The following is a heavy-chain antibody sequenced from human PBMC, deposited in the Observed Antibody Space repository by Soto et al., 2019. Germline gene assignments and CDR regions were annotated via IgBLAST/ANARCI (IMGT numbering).Heavy chain of an antibody. J-gene: IGHJ1*01. CDR3: AKADSSGWYPSFQTLEYFQH. D-gene: IGHD6-19*01. Sequence: GGSLRLSCAASGFTFSSYGMHWVRQAPGKGLEWVAVISYDGSNKYYADSVKGRFTISRDNSKNTLYLQMNSLRAEDTAVYYCAKADSSGWYPSFQTLEYFQHWGQGTLVTVSS. CDR1: GFTFSSYG. V-gene: IGHV3-30*18. CDR2: ISYDGSNK.